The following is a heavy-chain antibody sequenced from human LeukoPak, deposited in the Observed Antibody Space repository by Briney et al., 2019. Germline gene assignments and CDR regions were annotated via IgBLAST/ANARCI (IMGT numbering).Heavy chain of an antibody. J-gene: IGHJ3*02. Sequence: PSETLSFTCTVSGGSISSGGYYWSWIRQPPGKGLEWIGYIYHSGSTYYNPSLKSRVTISVDRSKNQFSLKLSSVTAADTAVYYCASKGGRFLEWLAAFAIWGQGTMVTVSS. V-gene: IGHV4-30-2*01. CDR2: IYHSGST. CDR3: ASKGGRFLEWLAAFAI. CDR1: GGSISSGGYY. D-gene: IGHD3-3*01.